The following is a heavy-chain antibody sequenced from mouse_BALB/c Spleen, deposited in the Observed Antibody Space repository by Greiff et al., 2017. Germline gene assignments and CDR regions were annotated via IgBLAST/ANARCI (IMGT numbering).Heavy chain of an antibody. CDR2: ILPGSGST. Sequence: QVQLKESGAELMKPGASVKISCKATGYTFSSYWIEWVKQRPGHGLEWIGEILPGSGSTNYNEKFKGKATFTADTSSNTAYMQLSSLTSEDSAVYYCARSRNYEAYWGQGTLVTVSA. V-gene: IGHV1-9*01. D-gene: IGHD1-1*01. CDR3: ARSRNYEAY. J-gene: IGHJ3*01. CDR1: GYTFSSYW.